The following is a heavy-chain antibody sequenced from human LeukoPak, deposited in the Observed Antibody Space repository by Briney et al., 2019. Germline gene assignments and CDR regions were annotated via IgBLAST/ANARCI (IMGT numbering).Heavy chain of an antibody. Sequence: GGSLRLSCAASGFTFSSYAMHWVRQAPGKGLEWVAVISYDGSNKYYADSVKGRFTISRDNSKNTLYLQMNSLRAEDPAVYYCARDPDCSGGSCYSFYFDYWGQGTLVTVSS. CDR2: ISYDGSNK. CDR3: ARDPDCSGGSCYSFYFDY. J-gene: IGHJ4*02. CDR1: GFTFSSYA. D-gene: IGHD2-15*01. V-gene: IGHV3-30*04.